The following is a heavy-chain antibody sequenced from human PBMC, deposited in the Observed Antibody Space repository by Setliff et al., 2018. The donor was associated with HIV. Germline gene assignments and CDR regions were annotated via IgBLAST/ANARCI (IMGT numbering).Heavy chain of an antibody. J-gene: IGHJ4*02. D-gene: IGHD5-18*01. V-gene: IGHV4-4*02. Sequence: SSETLSLTCAVSDGSISSNWWSWVRQSPGKGLEWIGEIYHSGSTHYNPSLQSRVTISVDKSKSRFSLKLNSVTAADTAVYYCGGNGYHSIDYWGQGTLVTVSS. CDR2: IYHSGST. CDR3: GGNGYHSIDY. CDR1: DGSISSNW.